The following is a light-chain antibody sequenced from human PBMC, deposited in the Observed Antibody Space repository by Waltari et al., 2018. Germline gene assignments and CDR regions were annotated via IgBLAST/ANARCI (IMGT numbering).Light chain of an antibody. CDR2: EVS. J-gene: IGLJ2*01. CDR3: SSYTSSSTLV. V-gene: IGLV2-14*01. Sequence: QSALTQPASVSGSPGQTITISCPGPRSDIGGSTSVFCYQQHPGKAPKLTIYEVSHRPSGVSDRFSGSKSGNTASLTISGLQAEDEADYYCSSYTSSSTLVFGGGTKVTVL. CDR1: RSDIGGSTS.